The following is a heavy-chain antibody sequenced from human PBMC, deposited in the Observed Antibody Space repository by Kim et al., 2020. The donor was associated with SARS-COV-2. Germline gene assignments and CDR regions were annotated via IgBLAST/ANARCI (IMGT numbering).Heavy chain of an antibody. CDR3: VRGGFYDTSALGIPFDF. J-gene: IGHJ3*01. CDR1: GYTFTDYA. D-gene: IGHD3-22*01. CDR2: INPNSGGT. V-gene: IGHV1-2*02. Sequence: ASVKVSCKASGYTFTDYAIHWVRQAPGQGLEWMGWINPNSGGTNYAQKFQGRVTMTRDTSTSTAYMELSSLRSDDTGVYYCVRGGFYDTSALGIPFDFW.